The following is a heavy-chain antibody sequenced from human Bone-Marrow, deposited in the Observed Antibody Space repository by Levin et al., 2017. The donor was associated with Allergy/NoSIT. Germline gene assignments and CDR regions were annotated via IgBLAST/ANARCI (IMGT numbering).Heavy chain of an antibody. J-gene: IGHJ4*02. CDR1: GFSFRDYS. CDR2: INDRGGNA. V-gene: IGHV3-64*02. CDR3: TRGLGGSGYDVSDW. D-gene: IGHD5-12*01. Sequence: GGSLRLSCAASGFSFRDYSMHWVRQAPGKGLEYVSSINDRGGNAYYADSVKGRFTMYRDDSRHTVFLQMGSLRSDDTGIYYCTRGLGGSGYDVSDWWGQGTLVTVSA.